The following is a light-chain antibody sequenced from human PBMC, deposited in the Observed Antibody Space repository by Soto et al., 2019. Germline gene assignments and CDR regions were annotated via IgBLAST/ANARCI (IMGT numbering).Light chain of an antibody. CDR3: QQYGSSPWT. Sequence: EIVLTQSPDTLSLSPGERATLSCRASQSVSSSYLAWYQQKPGQAPRLLIYGASSRATGIPDRFSGSGSGTDFTLTISGREPADVAVYYCQQYGSSPWTFGQGTKVDIK. CDR1: QSVSSSY. J-gene: IGKJ1*01. V-gene: IGKV3-20*01. CDR2: GAS.